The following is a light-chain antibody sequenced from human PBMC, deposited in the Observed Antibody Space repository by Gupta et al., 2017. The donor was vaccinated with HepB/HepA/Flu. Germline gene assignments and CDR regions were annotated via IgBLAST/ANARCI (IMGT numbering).Light chain of an antibody. Sequence: QSALTQPPSASRSPGQSVTISCTGTSSDVGGYDYVSWYQQHPGKAPKLIIHEVNRRPSGVPDRFSGSKSGNTASLTVSGLQTEDEADYYCSSYAGNNNLIFGGGTRLTVL. V-gene: IGLV2-8*02. CDR3: SSYAGNNNLI. CDR2: EVN. J-gene: IGLJ2*01. CDR1: SSDVGGYDY.